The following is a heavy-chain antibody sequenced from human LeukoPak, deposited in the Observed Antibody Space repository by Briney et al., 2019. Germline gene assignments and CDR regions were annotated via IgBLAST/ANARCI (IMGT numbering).Heavy chain of an antibody. J-gene: IGHJ5*02. CDR2: IYTSGST. CDR3: AGRSYYYDSSGYYAGWFDP. Sequence: PSETLSLTCTASGGSISSYYWSWIRQPPGKGLEWIGYIYTSGSTNYNPSLKSRVTISVDTSKNQSSLKLSSVTAADTAVYYCAGRSYYYDSSGYYAGWFDPWGQGTLVTVSS. CDR1: GGSISSYY. D-gene: IGHD3-22*01. V-gene: IGHV4-4*09.